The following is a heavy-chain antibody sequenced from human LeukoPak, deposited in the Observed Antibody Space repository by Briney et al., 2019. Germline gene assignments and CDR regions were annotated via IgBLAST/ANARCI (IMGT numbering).Heavy chain of an antibody. CDR3: ASSRPYYDILTGYYKD. CDR1: GYTFTSYY. Sequence: ASVKVSCKASGYTFTSYYMHWVRQAPGQGLEWMGWINPNSGGTNYAQKFQGRVTMTRDTSISTAYMELSRLRSDDTAVYYCASSRPYYDILTGYYKDWGQGTLVTVSS. V-gene: IGHV1-2*02. D-gene: IGHD3-9*01. CDR2: INPNSGGT. J-gene: IGHJ4*02.